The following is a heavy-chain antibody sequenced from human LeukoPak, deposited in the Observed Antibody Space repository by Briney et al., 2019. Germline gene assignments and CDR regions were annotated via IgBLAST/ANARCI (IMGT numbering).Heavy chain of an antibody. J-gene: IGHJ6*02. CDR3: AKVNWNYVAYYYYGMDV. Sequence: GGSLRLSCAASGFTFSSYGMNWVRQAPGKGLEWVSSISGNGVNTYYADSAKGRFTISRDNSKNTLSLQMNSLRAEDTAVYFCAKVNWNYVAYYYYGMDVWGQGTTVTVSS. D-gene: IGHD1-7*01. V-gene: IGHV3-23*01. CDR2: ISGNGVNT. CDR1: GFTFSSYG.